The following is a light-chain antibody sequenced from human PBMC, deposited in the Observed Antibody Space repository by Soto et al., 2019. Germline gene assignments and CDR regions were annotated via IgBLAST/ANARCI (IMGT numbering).Light chain of an antibody. V-gene: IGKV1-9*01. CDR2: AAS. CDR3: QQLNIYPFT. J-gene: IGKJ3*01. CDR1: QGISGY. Sequence: IQLTQSPSSLSASVGDRVIMTCRASQGISGYLAWYQQKPGKAPTLLIYAASTLETGVPSRFSGSGSGTDFTLTISSLQPEDFATYYCQQLNIYPFTFGPGTKVDIK.